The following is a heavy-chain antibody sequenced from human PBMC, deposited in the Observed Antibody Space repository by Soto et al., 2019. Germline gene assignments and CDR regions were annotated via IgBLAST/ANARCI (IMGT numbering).Heavy chain of an antibody. CDR3: ARDGVEAGLYLDN. V-gene: IGHV3-7*01. J-gene: IGHJ4*02. D-gene: IGHD6-19*01. CDR1: GFIFRSYW. Sequence: GSLRLSCAASGFIFRSYWMTWVRQAPGKGLEWVANINQEGSEMYYVDSVKGRFIISRDNARTSLYLQMNRLRAEDTAVYYCARDGVEAGLYLDNWGQGTLVTVSS. CDR2: INQEGSEM.